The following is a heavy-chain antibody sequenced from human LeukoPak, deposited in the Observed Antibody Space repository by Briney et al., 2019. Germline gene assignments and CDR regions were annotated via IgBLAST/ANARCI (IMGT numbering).Heavy chain of an antibody. CDR3: ASWGEGALDN. D-gene: IGHD1-26*01. V-gene: IGHV3-21*01. J-gene: IGHJ4*02. CDR1: GFTFSSYT. CDR2: ISSSRSSI. Sequence: GGSLRLSCAASGFTFSSYTMNWVRQAPGKGLEWVSSISSSRSSIYYADSMKGRFTISRDNAKNSLYLQMNSLRAEDTGVYYCASWGEGALDNWGQGTLVTVSS.